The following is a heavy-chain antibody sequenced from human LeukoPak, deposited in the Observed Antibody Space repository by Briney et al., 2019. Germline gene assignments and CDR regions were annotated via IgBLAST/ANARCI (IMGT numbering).Heavy chain of an antibody. D-gene: IGHD6-19*01. J-gene: IGHJ4*02. V-gene: IGHV4-59*01. CDR2: IYYSGST. CDR3: ASTLYSSGWDFDY. Sequence: PSETLSLTCTVSGGSISSYYWSWIRQPPGKGLEGIGYIYYSGSTNYNPSLKSRVTISVDTSKNQFSLKLSSVTAADTAVYYCASTLYSSGWDFDYWGQGTLVTVSS. CDR1: GGSISSYY.